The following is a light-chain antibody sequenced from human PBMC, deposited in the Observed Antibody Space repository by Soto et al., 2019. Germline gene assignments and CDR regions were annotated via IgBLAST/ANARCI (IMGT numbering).Light chain of an antibody. CDR1: QSVSIK. Sequence: ETVLTQSPVTLSLSPGERATLSCRASQSVSIKLAWYQQKPGQAPRLLIYDTSTRATGIPARFSGSGAGTEFTLTISSLQSDDFSVYYCQQYNNWPPITFGQGTRLEIK. J-gene: IGKJ5*01. V-gene: IGKV3-15*01. CDR2: DTS. CDR3: QQYNNWPPIT.